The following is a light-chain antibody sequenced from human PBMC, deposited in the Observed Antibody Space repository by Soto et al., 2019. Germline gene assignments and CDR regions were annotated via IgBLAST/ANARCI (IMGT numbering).Light chain of an antibody. CDR2: AAS. V-gene: IGKV1-9*01. CDR3: QQLNSYPLT. Sequence: DIQLTQSPSFLSASVGDRVTITCRASQGISSYLAWYQQKPGKAPKLLIYAASPLQSWVPSRFSGSGSGTEFTLTISSLRPEDFATYYCQQLNSYPLTFGQGTRLEIK. CDR1: QGISSY. J-gene: IGKJ5*01.